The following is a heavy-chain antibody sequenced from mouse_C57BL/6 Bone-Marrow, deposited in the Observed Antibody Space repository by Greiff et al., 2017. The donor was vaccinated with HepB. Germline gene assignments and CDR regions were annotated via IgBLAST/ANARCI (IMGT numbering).Heavy chain of an antibody. V-gene: IGHV3-6*01. J-gene: IGHJ4*01. CDR1: GYSITSGYY. CDR2: ISYDGSN. D-gene: IGHD2-4*01. Sequence: ESGPGLVKPSQSLSLTCSVTGYSITSGYYWNWIRQFPGNKLEWMGYISYDGSNNYNPSLKNRISITRDTSKNQFFLKLNSVTTEDTATYYCAREGNDYYYYAMDYWGQGTSVTVSS. CDR3: AREGNDYYYYAMDY.